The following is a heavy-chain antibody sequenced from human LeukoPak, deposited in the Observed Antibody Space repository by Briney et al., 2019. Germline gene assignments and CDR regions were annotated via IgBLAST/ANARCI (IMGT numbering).Heavy chain of an antibody. Sequence: GGSLRLSCAASGFTFSSYSMNWVRQAPGKGLEWVSSISSSSSYIYYADSVKGRFTISRDNSKNTPYLQMNSLRAEDTAVYYCANSETNYYDSSVYDYWGQGTLVTVSS. CDR2: ISSSSSYI. CDR3: ANSETNYYDSSVYDY. D-gene: IGHD3-22*01. V-gene: IGHV3-21*04. J-gene: IGHJ4*02. CDR1: GFTFSSYS.